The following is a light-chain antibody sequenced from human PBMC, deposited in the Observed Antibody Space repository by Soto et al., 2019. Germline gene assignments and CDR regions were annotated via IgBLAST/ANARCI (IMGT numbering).Light chain of an antibody. Sequence: QSVLTQPASVSGSPGQSITISCTGTSTDVGGYNYVSWYQQHPGKAPKLLISDVSNRPSGVSFRFSGSKSGNTASLTISGLQAEDEADYYCNSYSGGPPLYLFGTGTKVTVL. CDR2: DVS. V-gene: IGLV2-14*01. CDR1: STDVGGYNY. J-gene: IGLJ1*01. CDR3: NSYSGGPPLYL.